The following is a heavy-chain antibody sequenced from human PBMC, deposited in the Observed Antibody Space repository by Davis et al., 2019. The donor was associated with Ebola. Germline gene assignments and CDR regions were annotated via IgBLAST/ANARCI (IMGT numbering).Heavy chain of an antibody. V-gene: IGHV3-74*01. CDR1: GFTFSNYY. CDR2: IKTDGSTQ. D-gene: IGHD2-2*01. CDR3: VRDTSHQLPHWLYYFYGMDV. J-gene: IGHJ6*02. Sequence: GESLKISCTASGFTFSNYYMHWVRQAPGKGLEWVARIKTDGSTQSYADSDKGRFTISREHTKNTLYLQMNSLRGEDTAVYYCVRDTSHQLPHWLYYFYGMDVWGQGTTVTVSS.